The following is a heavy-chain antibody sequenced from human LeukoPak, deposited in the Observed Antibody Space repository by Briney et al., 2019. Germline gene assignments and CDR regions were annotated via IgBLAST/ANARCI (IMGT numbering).Heavy chain of an antibody. V-gene: IGHV1-2*06. CDR3: ARDQNYYGSGSYLTLFDY. CDR2: INPNSGGT. CDR1: GYTFTGYY. J-gene: IGHJ4*02. D-gene: IGHD3-10*01. Sequence: ASVKVSCKASGYTFTGYYMHWVRQAPGQGLEWMGRINPNSGGTNYAQKFQGRVTMTRDTSISTAYMELSRLRSDDTAVYYCARDQNYYGSGSYLTLFDYWGQGTLVTVSS.